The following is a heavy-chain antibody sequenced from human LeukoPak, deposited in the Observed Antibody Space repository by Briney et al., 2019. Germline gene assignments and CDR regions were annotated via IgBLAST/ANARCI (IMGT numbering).Heavy chain of an antibody. Sequence: GGSLRLSCADSGFTFGDYYMTWIRQAPGKGLEWLSFISSRGDSLYYADSVRGRFTISRDNANNSLFLQMNSLRAEDTAVYYCAREVVIVPDYFYYGLDVWGQGTTVSVSS. CDR3: AREVVIVPDYFYYGLDV. D-gene: IGHD2/OR15-2a*01. CDR2: ISSRGDSL. J-gene: IGHJ6*02. CDR1: GFTFGDYY. V-gene: IGHV3-11*01.